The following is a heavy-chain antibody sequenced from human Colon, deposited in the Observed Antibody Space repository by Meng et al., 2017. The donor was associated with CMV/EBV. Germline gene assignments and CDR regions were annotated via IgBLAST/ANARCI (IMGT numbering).Heavy chain of an antibody. J-gene: IGHJ4*02. CDR3: ARAFQDWGILHL. Sequence: SVKVSCKASGGTFSSYTISWVRQAPGQGLEWMGRIIPILGIANYAQKFQGRVTITADKSTSTAYMELSSLRSEDTAMYYCARAFQDWGILHLWGQGTLVTVSS. D-gene: IGHD7-27*01. V-gene: IGHV1-69*02. CDR2: IIPILGIA. CDR1: GGTFSSYT.